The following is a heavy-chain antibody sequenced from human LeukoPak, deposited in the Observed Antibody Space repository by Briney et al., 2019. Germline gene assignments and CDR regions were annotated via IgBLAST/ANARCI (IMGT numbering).Heavy chain of an antibody. V-gene: IGHV3-48*03. CDR1: GFTFSSYE. D-gene: IGHD2-15*01. J-gene: IGHJ3*02. CDR2: ISSSGSTI. CDR3: ARDCSGGSCYYGTDAFDI. Sequence: PGGSLRLSCAASGFTFSSYEMNWVRQAPGKGREWVSYISSSGSTIYYADSVKGRFTISRDNAKNSLYLQMNSLRAEDTAVYYCARDCSGGSCYYGTDAFDIWGQGTMVTVSS.